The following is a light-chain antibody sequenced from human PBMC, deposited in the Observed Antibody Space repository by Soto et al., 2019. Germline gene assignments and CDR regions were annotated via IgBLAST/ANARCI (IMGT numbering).Light chain of an antibody. V-gene: IGKV1-27*01. CDR2: AAS. CDR3: QKYNSAPPLT. CDR1: QGISNY. J-gene: IGKJ4*01. Sequence: DIQMTQSPASLSASVGDRVSITCRASQGISNYLAWYQQKPGKVPKLLIYAASTLQSGVPSRFSGSGSGTDFTLTISSLQPEDVATYYCQKYNSAPPLTFGGGTKVEIK.